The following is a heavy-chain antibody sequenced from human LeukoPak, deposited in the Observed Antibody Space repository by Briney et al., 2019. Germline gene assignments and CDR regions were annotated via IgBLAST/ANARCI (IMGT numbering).Heavy chain of an antibody. J-gene: IGHJ4*02. CDR3: ARDYDFWSGYSAPGGY. D-gene: IGHD3-3*01. CDR1: GFTVSSNY. Sequence: PGGSLRLSRAASGFTVSSNYMSWVRQAPGKGLEWVSVIYSGGSTYYADSVKGRFTISRDNSKNTLYLQMNSLRAEDTAVYYCARDYDFWSGYSAPGGYWGQGTLVTVSS. CDR2: IYSGGST. V-gene: IGHV3-53*01.